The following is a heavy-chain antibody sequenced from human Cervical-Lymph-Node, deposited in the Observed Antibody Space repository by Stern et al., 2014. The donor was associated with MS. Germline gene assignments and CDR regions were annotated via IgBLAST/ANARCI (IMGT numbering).Heavy chain of an antibody. Sequence: EVQLVQSGGGLVQPGRSLRLSCTTSGYTFGDYSMNWFRQPPGRGLEWVGLIRSKAYGATAEYAASVQGRFSISRDDSRNIAFLQMDSLKIEDTAVYYCTSPPTIAVAEEIWGQGTLVTVSS. CDR3: TSPPTIAVAEEI. V-gene: IGHV3-49*03. J-gene: IGHJ4*02. CDR1: GYTFGDYS. D-gene: IGHD6-19*01. CDR2: IRSKAYGATA.